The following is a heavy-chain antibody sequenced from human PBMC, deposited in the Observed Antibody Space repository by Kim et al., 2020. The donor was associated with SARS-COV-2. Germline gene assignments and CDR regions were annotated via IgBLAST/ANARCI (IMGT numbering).Heavy chain of an antibody. D-gene: IGHD3-9*01. CDR2: IYYSGST. CDR1: GGSISSYY. J-gene: IGHJ4*02. CDR3: AGSDFDWLTQFDY. Sequence: SETLSHTCTVSGGSISSYYWSWIRQPPGKGLEWIGYIYYSGSTNYNPSLKSRVTISVDTSKNQFSLKLSSVTAADTAVYYCAGSDFDWLTQFDYWGQGTL. V-gene: IGHV4-59*01.